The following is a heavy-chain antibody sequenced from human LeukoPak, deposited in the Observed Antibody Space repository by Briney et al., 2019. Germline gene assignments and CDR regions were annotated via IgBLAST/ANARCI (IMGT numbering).Heavy chain of an antibody. J-gene: IGHJ4*02. CDR3: ARWRFGDGYNPVYFDY. CDR1: GGTFSSYA. V-gene: IGHV1-69*13. D-gene: IGHD5-24*01. CDR2: IIPIFGTA. Sequence: GASVTVSRKASGGTFSSYAISWVRQAPGQGLEWMGGIIPIFGTANYAQKFQGRVTITADESTSTAYMELSSLRSEDTAVYYCARWRFGDGYNPVYFDYWGQGTLVTVSS.